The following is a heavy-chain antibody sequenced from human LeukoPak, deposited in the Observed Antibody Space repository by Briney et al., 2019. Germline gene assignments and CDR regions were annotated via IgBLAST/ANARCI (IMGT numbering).Heavy chain of an antibody. D-gene: IGHD6-13*01. CDR3: ASAAYSSSWYGLIWFDP. Sequence: RASVKVSCKASGYTFTSYDINWVRQAPGQGLEWMGWMNPNSGNTGYAQKFQGRVTMTRNTSISTAYMELSSLRSEDTAVYYCASAAYSSSWYGLIWFDPWGQGTLVTVSS. J-gene: IGHJ5*02. CDR2: MNPNSGNT. V-gene: IGHV1-8*01. CDR1: GYTFTSYD.